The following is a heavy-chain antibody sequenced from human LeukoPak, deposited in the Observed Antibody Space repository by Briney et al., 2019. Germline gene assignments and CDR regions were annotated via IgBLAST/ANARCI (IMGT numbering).Heavy chain of an antibody. D-gene: IGHD2-2*01. J-gene: IGHJ5*02. CDR2: ISHSRTT. Sequence: KPSETLSLTCVVSSYSIGSGYYWGWIRQPPGKGLEWIGTISHSRTTYYNPSLKSRVTISIDTAKNQFFLELMSVTAADTAVYYCARFESTSGRGFDPWGQGTLVTVSS. CDR3: ARFESTSGRGFDP. V-gene: IGHV4-38-2*01. CDR1: SYSIGSGYY.